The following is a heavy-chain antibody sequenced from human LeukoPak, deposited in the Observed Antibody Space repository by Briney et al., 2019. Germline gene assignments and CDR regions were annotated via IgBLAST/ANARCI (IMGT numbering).Heavy chain of an antibody. CDR1: GGSFSGYY. CDR2: INHSGST. J-gene: IGHJ3*02. D-gene: IGHD2-21*01. Sequence: SETLSLTCAVYGGSFSGYYWSRIRQPPGEGLEWIGEINHSGSTNYNPSLKSRVTISVDTSKDQFSLKLSSVTAADTAVYYCARGPWHIVVVNWGEAFDIWGQGTMVTVSS. CDR3: ARGPWHIVVVNWGEAFDI. V-gene: IGHV4-34*01.